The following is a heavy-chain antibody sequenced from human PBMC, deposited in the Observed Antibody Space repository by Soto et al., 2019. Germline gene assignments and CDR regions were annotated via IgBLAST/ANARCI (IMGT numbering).Heavy chain of an antibody. V-gene: IGHV5-51*01. CDR3: ARSYYDFWSGYPFDP. CDR2: IYPGDSDT. J-gene: IGHJ5*02. CDR1: GYSFTSYW. Sequence: PGESLKISCKGSGYSFTSYWIGWVRQMPGKGLEWMGIIYPGDSDTRYSPSFQGQVTISADKSISTAYLQWSSLKASDTAMYYCARSYYDFWSGYPFDPWGQGTLVTVSS. D-gene: IGHD3-3*01.